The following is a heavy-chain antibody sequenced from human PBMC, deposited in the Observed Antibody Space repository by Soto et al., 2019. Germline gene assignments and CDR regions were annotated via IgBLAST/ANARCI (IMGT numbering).Heavy chain of an antibody. J-gene: IGHJ4*02. D-gene: IGHD1-7*01. CDR2: IDPNSGVT. CDR3: AKENFKFDS. CDR1: GYTFTTYY. V-gene: IGHV1-2*02. Sequence: SVKVSCKTSGYTFTTYYLHWVRQAPGQGLEWMGWIDPNSGVTKYAQKFQGRVTVTRDTSISTTYMELSSLTSDDTAVYYCAKENFKFDSWGQGTLVPVSS.